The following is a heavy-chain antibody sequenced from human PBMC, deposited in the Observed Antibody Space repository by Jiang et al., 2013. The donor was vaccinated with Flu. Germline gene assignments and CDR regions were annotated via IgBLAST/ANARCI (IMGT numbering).Heavy chain of an antibody. CDR1: GGSFSGYY. J-gene: IGHJ4*02. CDR2: INHSGST. V-gene: IGHV4-34*01. D-gene: IGHD3-16*02. Sequence: LLKPSETLSLTCAVYGGSFSGYYWSWIRQPPGKGLEWIGEINHSGSTNYNPSLKSRVTISVDTSKNQFSLKLSSVTAADTAVYYCARSLGDYVWGSYRPASYVFDYWGQGTLVTVSS. CDR3: ARSLGDYVWGSYRPASYVFDY.